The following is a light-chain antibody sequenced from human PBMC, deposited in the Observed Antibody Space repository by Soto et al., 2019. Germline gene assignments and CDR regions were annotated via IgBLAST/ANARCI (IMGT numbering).Light chain of an antibody. V-gene: IGKV3-20*01. J-gene: IGKJ1*01. CDR1: QSVSSSY. CDR3: QHHGSSSWT. Sequence: EIVLTQSPGTLSLSPGERATLSCRASQSVSSSYLAWYQQTPGQAPRLLIYGASNRATGIPDRFSGSGSGTDFTLTISRLEPEDFAVFYCQHHGSSSWTFGPGTK. CDR2: GAS.